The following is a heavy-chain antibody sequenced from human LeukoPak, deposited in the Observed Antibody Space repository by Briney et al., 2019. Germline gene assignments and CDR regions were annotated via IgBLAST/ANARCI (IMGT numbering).Heavy chain of an antibody. D-gene: IGHD3-16*02. J-gene: IGHJ4*02. V-gene: IGHV3-30*18. CDR2: ISFDGSNK. CDR1: GLXFSVYG. CDR3: VKGGGGTYRFDY. Sequence: PGGSLRLSCAASGLXFSVYGIHWVRQAPGKGLEWVALISFDGSNKYYADSVKGRFTISRDNSKNALYLQMNSLRAEDTAVFYCVKGGGGTYRFDYWGQGTLVTVSS.